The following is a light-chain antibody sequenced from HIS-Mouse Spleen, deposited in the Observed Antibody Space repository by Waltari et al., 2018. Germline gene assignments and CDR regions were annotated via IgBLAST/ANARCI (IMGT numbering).Light chain of an antibody. CDR2: KDR. Sequence: SYELTQPPSVSVSPGQTARITCAGDALPKQNAYWYQQKPDQAPVLGVYKDRGRPSGIPERFSGSSSGTTDTLTIGGVQAEDEADCYCQSADSSGTWVFGGGTKLTVL. V-gene: IGLV3-25*03. J-gene: IGLJ3*02. CDR3: QSADSSGTWV. CDR1: ALPKQN.